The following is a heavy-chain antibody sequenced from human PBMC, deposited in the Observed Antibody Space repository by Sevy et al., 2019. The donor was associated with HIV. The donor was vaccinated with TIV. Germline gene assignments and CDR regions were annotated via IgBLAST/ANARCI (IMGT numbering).Heavy chain of an antibody. CDR1: GGSIASLY. Sequence: SETLSLTCTVSGGSIASLYWNWIRQPPGKGLEWIANIYYTGHLNYNPSLKSRVTLSLDTSQNQFSLRLSSVTAADTAMYYCAGENAWSRDYSWGQGTLVTVSS. D-gene: IGHD1-26*01. CDR3: AGENAWSRDYS. V-gene: IGHV4-59*11. CDR2: IYYTGHL. J-gene: IGHJ4*02.